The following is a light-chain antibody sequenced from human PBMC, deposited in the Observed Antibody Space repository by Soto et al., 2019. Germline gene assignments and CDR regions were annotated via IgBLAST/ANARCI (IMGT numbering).Light chain of an antibody. Sequence: DIQMTQSPSTLSASVGDTVTITCRASQTINNWLAWYQQKPGKAPKLLIYDVSTLGSGVPSRFSGSGSGTYFTLTISGLQPDDFGTYYCQQCNTFWTFXQGTKVDIK. J-gene: IGKJ1*01. CDR1: QTINNW. CDR3: QQCNTFWT. CDR2: DVS. V-gene: IGKV1-5*01.